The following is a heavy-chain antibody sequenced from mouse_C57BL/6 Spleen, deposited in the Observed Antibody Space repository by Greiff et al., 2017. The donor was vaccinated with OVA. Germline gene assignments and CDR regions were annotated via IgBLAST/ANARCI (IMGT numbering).Heavy chain of an antibody. CDR3: ARWFLYYAMDY. D-gene: IGHD2-2*01. J-gene: IGHJ4*01. CDR2: IYPGDGDT. CDR1: GYAFSSSW. V-gene: IGHV1-82*01. Sequence: VKLVESGPELVKPGASVKISCKASGYAFSSSWMNWVKQRPGKGLEWIGRIYPGDGDTNYNGKFKGKATLTADKSSSTAYMQLSSLTSEDSAVYFCARWFLYYAMDYWGQGTSVTVSS.